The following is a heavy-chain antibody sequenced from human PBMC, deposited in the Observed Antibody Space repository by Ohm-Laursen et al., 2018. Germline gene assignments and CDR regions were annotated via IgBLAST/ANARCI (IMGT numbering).Heavy chain of an antibody. CDR3: ARVDGSGSYTLWGYYYYGMDV. CDR2: IKQDGSEK. CDR1: GFTFSSYW. D-gene: IGHD3-10*01. V-gene: IGHV3-7*01. Sequence: GSLRLSCAASGFTFSSYWMSWVRQAPGKGLEWVANIKQDGSEKYYVDSVKGRFTISRDNAKNSLYLQMNGLRAEDTAVYYCARVDGSGSYTLWGYYYYGMDVWGQGTTVTVSS. J-gene: IGHJ6*02.